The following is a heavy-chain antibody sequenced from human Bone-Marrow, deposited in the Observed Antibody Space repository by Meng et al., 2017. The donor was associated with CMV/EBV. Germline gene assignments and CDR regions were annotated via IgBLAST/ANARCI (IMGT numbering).Heavy chain of an antibody. Sequence: SETLSLTCTVSGGSISSYYWSWIRQPPGKGLEWIGYIYYSGSTNYNPSLKSRVTISVDMSKNQFSLKLSSVTAADTAVYYCAREGLGSSAFDIWGQGTIVTVSS. CDR2: IYYSGST. J-gene: IGHJ3*02. D-gene: IGHD3-10*01. V-gene: IGHV4-59*01. CDR3: AREGLGSSAFDI. CDR1: GGSISSYY.